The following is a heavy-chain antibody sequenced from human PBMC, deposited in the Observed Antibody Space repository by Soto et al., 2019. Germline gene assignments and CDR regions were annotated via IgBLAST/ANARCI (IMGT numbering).Heavy chain of an antibody. CDR2: INAGNGNT. Sequence: QVQLVQSGAEVKKPGASVKVSCKASGYTFTSYAMHWVRQAPGQRLEWMGWINAGNGNTKYSQKFQGRVTITRDTSAGTAYMELSSLRSEDTAVYYCARLSVLGYCSGGSCYYFDYWGQGTLVTVSS. V-gene: IGHV1-3*01. CDR3: ARLSVLGYCSGGSCYYFDY. D-gene: IGHD2-15*01. CDR1: GYTFTSYA. J-gene: IGHJ4*02.